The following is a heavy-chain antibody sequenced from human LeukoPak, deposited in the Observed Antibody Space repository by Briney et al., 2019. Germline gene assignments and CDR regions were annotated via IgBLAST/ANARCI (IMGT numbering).Heavy chain of an antibody. D-gene: IGHD3-9*01. CDR2: ISGSGGST. Sequence: GGSLRLSCAASRFTFSGYAMTWVRQAPGKGLEWISAISGSGGSTYYADSVKGRFTISRDNSKNTLYPQMGSLRAEDTAVYYCAKGTYFDWLLSRGYYFDYWGRGTLVTVSS. CDR3: AKGTYFDWLLSRGYYFDY. V-gene: IGHV3-23*01. CDR1: RFTFSGYA. J-gene: IGHJ4*02.